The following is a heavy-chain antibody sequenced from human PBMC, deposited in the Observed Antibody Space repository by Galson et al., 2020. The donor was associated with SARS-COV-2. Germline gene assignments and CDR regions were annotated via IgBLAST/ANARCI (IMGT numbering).Heavy chain of an antibody. CDR2: TDHSGHA. CDR3: ARNPSGPMDYDY. CDR1: GGSLSGSY. Sequence: SETLSLTCGVYGGSLSGSYWAWIRQSPGKGLEWIGDTDHSGHANCKSSLKSRDTISIDTSNNQFSLRLTSVTAADTAVYYCARNPSGPMDYDYFGQGTLVTVSS. V-gene: IGHV4-34*01. J-gene: IGHJ4*02.